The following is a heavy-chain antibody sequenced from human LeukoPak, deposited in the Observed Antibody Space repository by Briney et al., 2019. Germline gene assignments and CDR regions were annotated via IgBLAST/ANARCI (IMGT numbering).Heavy chain of an antibody. Sequence: GGSLRLSCAASGFTFSGYSMNWVRQAPGKGLEWVSYISRTGTTINYADAVKARFTISRDNAKNSLYLQMNSLRVEDTAVYYCARNPMATVTYFDYWGQGTLVTVSS. CDR2: ISRTGTTI. D-gene: IGHD4-17*01. J-gene: IGHJ4*02. CDR1: GFTFSGYS. V-gene: IGHV3-48*01. CDR3: ARNPMATVTYFDY.